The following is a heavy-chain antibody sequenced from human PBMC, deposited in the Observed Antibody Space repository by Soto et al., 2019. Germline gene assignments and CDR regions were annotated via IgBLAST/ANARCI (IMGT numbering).Heavy chain of an antibody. V-gene: IGHV4-59*01. CDR2: IYYSGST. D-gene: IGHD6-13*01. CDR3: ARDSYSSSWYKGYYYYYGMDV. CDR1: GGSISSYY. Sequence: SETLSLTCTVSGGSISSYYWSWIRQPPGKGLEWIGYIYYSGSTNYNPSLKSRVTISVDTSKNQFSLKLSSVTAADTAVYYCARDSYSSSWYKGYYYYYGMDVWGQGTTVTVSS. J-gene: IGHJ6*02.